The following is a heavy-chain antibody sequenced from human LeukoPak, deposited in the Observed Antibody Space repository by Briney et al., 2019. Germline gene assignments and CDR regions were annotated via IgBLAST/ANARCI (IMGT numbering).Heavy chain of an antibody. D-gene: IGHD6-6*01. CDR3: ARLGIAARHYYYYMDV. CDR2: IYPSGTT. CDR1: GDSMTTAY. J-gene: IGHJ6*03. V-gene: IGHV4-4*07. Sequence: PSETLSLTCTVSGDSMTTAYWSWIRQPAGKGLEWIGRIYPSGTTNYNPSLKSRVTISVDTSKNQFSLKLSSVTAADTAVYYCARLGIAARHYYYYMDVWGKGTAVTVSS.